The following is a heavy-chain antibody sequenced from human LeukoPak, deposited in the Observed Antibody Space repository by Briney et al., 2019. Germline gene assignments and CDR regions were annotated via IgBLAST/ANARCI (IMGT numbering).Heavy chain of an antibody. CDR1: GGSISSHY. V-gene: IGHV4-59*11. CDR2: IYYSGST. CDR3: ARVDRTYYDFWSGVHYYYYMDV. Sequence: PSETLSLTCTVSGGSISSHYWSWIRQPPGQGLEWIGYIYYSGSTNYNPSLKSRVTISVDTSKNQFSLKLSSVTAADTAVYYCARVDRTYYDFWSGVHYYYYMDVWGKGTTVTVSS. J-gene: IGHJ6*03. D-gene: IGHD3-3*01.